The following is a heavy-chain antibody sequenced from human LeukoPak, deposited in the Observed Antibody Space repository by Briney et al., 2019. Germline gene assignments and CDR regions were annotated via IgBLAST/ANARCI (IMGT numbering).Heavy chain of an antibody. CDR1: GFTFSSYG. Sequence: GGSLRLACAASGFTFSSYGMHWVRQAPGKGLEWVAVIWYDGSNKYCADSVKGRFTISRDNSKNTLYLQMNSLSAEDTAVYYCAREDDTAAFDIWGQGTMVTVSS. V-gene: IGHV3-33*01. J-gene: IGHJ3*02. CDR2: IWYDGSNK. CDR3: AREDDTAAFDI. D-gene: IGHD3-9*01.